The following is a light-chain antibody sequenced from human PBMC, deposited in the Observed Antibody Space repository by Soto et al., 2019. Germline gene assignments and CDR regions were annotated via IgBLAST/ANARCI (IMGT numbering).Light chain of an antibody. CDR3: QQSLSTPIYS. V-gene: IGKV1-39*01. CDR1: QNIDNY. J-gene: IGKJ2*03. CDR2: TAS. Sequence: DIQMTQSPSSLSASVGDRVTITCRASQNIDNYLNWYHQKPGKAPDLLIFTASSLQSGVPSRFAGSGSGTHFTLAISSLQPEDIGAYYCQQSLSTPIYSVGQGTKVDIK.